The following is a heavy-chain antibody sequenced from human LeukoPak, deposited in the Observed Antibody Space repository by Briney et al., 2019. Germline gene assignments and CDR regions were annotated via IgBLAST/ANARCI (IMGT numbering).Heavy chain of an antibody. D-gene: IGHD2-15*01. V-gene: IGHV3-23*01. Sequence: GGSLRLSCAASGFTFSSYAMSWVRQAPGKGLEWVSAISSSGSDTYHADSVKGRFTISRDKSKNTLYLQMNSLRAEDTAVYYCARQIGYCSSGTCYLDFWGQGSLVTVSS. CDR3: ARQIGYCSSGTCYLDF. J-gene: IGHJ4*02. CDR1: GFTFSSYA. CDR2: ISSSGSDT.